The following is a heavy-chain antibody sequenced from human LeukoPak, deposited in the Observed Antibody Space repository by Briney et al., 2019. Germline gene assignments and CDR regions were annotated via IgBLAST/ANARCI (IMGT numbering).Heavy chain of an antibody. J-gene: IGHJ4*02. Sequence: GGSLRLSCAASGFTFSSYWMSWVRQAPGKGLEWVANIKQDGSEKYYVDSVKGRFTISRDNAKNSLYLQMNSLRAEDTAVYYCARDQGPYGDCYFDYWGQGTLVTVSS. D-gene: IGHD4-17*01. CDR1: GFTFSSYW. CDR3: ARDQGPYGDCYFDY. V-gene: IGHV3-7*01. CDR2: IKQDGSEK.